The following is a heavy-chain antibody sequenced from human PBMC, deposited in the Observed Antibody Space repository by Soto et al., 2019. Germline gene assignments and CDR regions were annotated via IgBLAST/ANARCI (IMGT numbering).Heavy chain of an antibody. Sequence: QVQLVQSGAEVKKPESSVRVSCKASGGTFNSYAITWVRQAPGQGLEWMGGTIPMFGTTNYAEKFQGRVTISADESTNTADMELSSLRPEDTAVYYCTRCGIRYHSIGYYLGIDGMDVWGQGTTVIVSS. CDR3: TRCGIRYHSIGYYLGIDGMDV. D-gene: IGHD3-22*01. J-gene: IGHJ6*02. CDR1: GGTFNSYA. V-gene: IGHV1-69*12. CDR2: TIPMFGTT.